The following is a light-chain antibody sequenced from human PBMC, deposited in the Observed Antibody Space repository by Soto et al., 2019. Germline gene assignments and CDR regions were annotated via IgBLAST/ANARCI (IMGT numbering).Light chain of an antibody. V-gene: IGKV3-15*01. Sequence: VMTLGPATLSVSPGEIATLSCRASQTINNNVAWYQLKDGQVLRLVIYGASTRATDIPARFSGSGSGTEFTRTISSLQSEDFAEYHSQQYNNWPQTFGQGTNVDIK. J-gene: IGKJ1*01. CDR3: QQYNNWPQT. CDR2: GAS. CDR1: QTINNN.